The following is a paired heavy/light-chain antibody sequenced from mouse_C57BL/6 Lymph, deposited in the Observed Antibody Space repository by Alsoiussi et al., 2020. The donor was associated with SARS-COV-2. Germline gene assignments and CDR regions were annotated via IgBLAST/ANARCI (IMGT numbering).Heavy chain of an antibody. J-gene: IGHJ1*03. D-gene: IGHD2-5*01. V-gene: IGHV1-50*01. CDR2: IDPSDRYT. CDR3: ARGYSNYWYFDV. CDR1: GYTFTSYW. Sequence: QVQLQQPGAELVKPGASVKLSCKASGYTFTSYWMQWVKQRPGQGLEWIGEIDPSDRYTNYNQKFKDKATLTVDTSSSTAYMQLSSLTSEDSAVYYCARGYSNYWYFDVWGTGTTVTVSS.
Light chain of an antibody. J-gene: IGKJ5*01. CDR2: SAS. CDR3: QQYNRYPLT. V-gene: IGKV6-15*01. Sequence: DIVMTQSQKFMSTSVGDRVSVTCKASQNVGTNVAWYQQKPGQSPKALIYSASYRYSGVPDRFTGSGSGTDFTLTISNVQSEDLAEYFCQQYNRYPLTFGAGTKLELK. CDR1: QNVGTN.